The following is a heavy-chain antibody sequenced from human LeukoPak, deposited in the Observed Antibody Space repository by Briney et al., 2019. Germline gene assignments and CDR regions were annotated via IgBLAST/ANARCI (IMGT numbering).Heavy chain of an antibody. CDR2: ISAYNGNT. CDR3: ARGGGADSSGYYNY. Sequence: ASVKVSCKASGYTFTSYGISWVRQAPGQGLEWMGWISAYNGNTNYAQKLQGRVTITTHTSTSTAYMELRSLRSDDTAVYYCARGGGADSSGYYNYWGQGTLVTVSS. D-gene: IGHD3-22*01. V-gene: IGHV1-18*01. J-gene: IGHJ4*02. CDR1: GYTFTSYG.